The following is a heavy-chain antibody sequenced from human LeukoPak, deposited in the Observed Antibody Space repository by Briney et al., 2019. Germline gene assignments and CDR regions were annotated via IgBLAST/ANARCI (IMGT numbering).Heavy chain of an antibody. CDR1: GYTLTELS. D-gene: IGHD1-26*01. CDR3: ATAHGSYLLTAFDH. Sequence: ASVKVSCKVSGYTLTELSMHWVRQAPGKGLEWMGGFDPEDGETIYAQKSQGRVTMTEDTSTDTAYMELSSLRSEDTAVYYCATAHGSYLLTAFDHWGQGTLVTVSS. J-gene: IGHJ4*02. CDR2: FDPEDGET. V-gene: IGHV1-24*01.